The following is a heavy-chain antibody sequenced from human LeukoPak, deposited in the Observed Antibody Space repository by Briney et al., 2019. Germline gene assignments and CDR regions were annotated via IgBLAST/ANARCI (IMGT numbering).Heavy chain of an antibody. J-gene: IGHJ4*02. CDR2: IIPIFGIA. V-gene: IGHV1-69*04. CDR3: ARDRYDSSGYYYEFDY. D-gene: IGHD3-22*01. Sequence: ASVKVSCKASGGTFSSYAISWVRQAPGQGLEWKGRIIPIFGIANYAQKFQGRVTITADKSTSTAYMELSSLRSEDTAVYYCARDRYDSSGYYYEFDYWGQGTLVTVSS. CDR1: GGTFSSYA.